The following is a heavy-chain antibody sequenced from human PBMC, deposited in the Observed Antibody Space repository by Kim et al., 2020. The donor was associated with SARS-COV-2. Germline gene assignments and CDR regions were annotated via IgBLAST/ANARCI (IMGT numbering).Heavy chain of an antibody. CDR2: ISAYNGNT. V-gene: IGHV1-18*01. D-gene: IGHD3-9*01. CDR1: GYTFTSYG. J-gene: IGHJ4*02. CDR3: ARDWDDILTGYYQPSDY. Sequence: ASVKVSCKASGYTFTSYGISWVRQAPGQGLEWMGWISAYNGNTNYAQKLQGRVTMTTDTSTSTAYMELRSLRSDDTAVYYCARDWDDILTGYYQPSDYWGQGTLVTVSS.